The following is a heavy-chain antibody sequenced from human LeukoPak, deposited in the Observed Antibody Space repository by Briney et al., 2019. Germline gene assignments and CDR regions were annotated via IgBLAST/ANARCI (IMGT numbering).Heavy chain of an antibody. CDR2: IYYSGST. J-gene: IGHJ5*02. Sequence: PSETLSLTCTVSGGSISSYYWSWIRQPPGKGLEWIGYIYYSGSTNYNPSLKSRATISVDTSKNQFSLKLSSVTAADTAVYYCARGGGGRYCSSTSCSTQTNNWFDPWGQGTLVTVSS. V-gene: IGHV4-59*01. CDR1: GGSISSYY. CDR3: ARGGGGRYCSSTSCSTQTNNWFDP. D-gene: IGHD2-2*01.